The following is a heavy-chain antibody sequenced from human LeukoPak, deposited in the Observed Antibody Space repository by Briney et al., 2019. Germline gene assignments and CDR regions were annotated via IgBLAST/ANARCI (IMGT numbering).Heavy chain of an antibody. CDR2: IIPIFGTA. D-gene: IGHD2-2*01. V-gene: IGHV1-69*13. CDR3: ASHVVPAAMRGFDP. CDR1: GYTFTSYA. J-gene: IGHJ5*02. Sequence: ASVKVSCKASGYTFTSYAISWVRQAPGQGLEWMGGIIPIFGTANYAQKFQGRVTITADESTSTAYMELSSLRSEDTAVYYCASHVVPAAMRGFDPWGQGTLVTVSS.